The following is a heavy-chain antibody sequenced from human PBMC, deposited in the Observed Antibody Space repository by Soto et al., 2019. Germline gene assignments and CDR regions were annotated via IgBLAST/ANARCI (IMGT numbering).Heavy chain of an antibody. CDR1: GFTFSSYS. CDR3: TPRLWGTTKFDP. J-gene: IGHJ5*02. Sequence: PGGSLRLSCAASGFTFSSYSINWVRQAPGKGLVWVSSISTGSSYTYYTDSVKGRFTISRDDSKNTLYLQMNSLKTEDTAVYYCTPRLWGTTKFDPWGQGTLVTVSS. D-gene: IGHD1-7*01. V-gene: IGHV3-21*03. CDR2: ISTGSSYT.